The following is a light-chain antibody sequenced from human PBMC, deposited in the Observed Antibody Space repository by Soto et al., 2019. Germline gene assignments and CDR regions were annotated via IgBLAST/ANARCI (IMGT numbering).Light chain of an antibody. CDR2: GNS. Sequence: QSELPQPPSVSRAPGQTVTISCTGSSSNIGAGYDVHWYQQLPGTAPKLLIYGNSNRPSGVPDRFSGSKSGTSASLAITGLQAEDEADYYCQSYDSSLSGYYVFGTGTKVTVL. CDR1: SSNIGAGYD. J-gene: IGLJ1*01. V-gene: IGLV1-40*01. CDR3: QSYDSSLSGYYV.